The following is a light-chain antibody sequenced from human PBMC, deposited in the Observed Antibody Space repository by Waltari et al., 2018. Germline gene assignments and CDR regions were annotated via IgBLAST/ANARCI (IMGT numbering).Light chain of an antibody. CDR3: ATWDDRQTGYVV. CDR2: SNS. V-gene: IGLV1-44*01. CDR1: SSNIGSNA. J-gene: IGLJ2*01. Sequence: QSALTQPPSASGTPGQRVIISCSGSSSNIGSNAVSWYRQFPGTAPRLLIYSNSEPTSGVPDLFSGSKSGTSASLTISGLQSDDAADYYCATWDDRQTGYVVFGGGTKLTVL.